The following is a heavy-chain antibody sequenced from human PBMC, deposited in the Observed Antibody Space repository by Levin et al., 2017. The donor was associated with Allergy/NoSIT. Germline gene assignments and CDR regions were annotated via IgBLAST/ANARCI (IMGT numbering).Heavy chain of an antibody. J-gene: IGHJ5*02. CDR3: ARDLTMVRGPVGFDP. CDR2: ISAYNGNT. V-gene: IGHV1-18*01. Sequence: GGSLRLSCKASGYTFTSYGISWVRQAPGQGLEWMGWISAYNGNTNYAQKLQGRVTMTTDTSTSTAYMELRSLRSDDTAVYYCARDLTMVRGPVGFDPWGQGTLVTVSS. CDR1: GYTFTSYG. D-gene: IGHD3-10*01.